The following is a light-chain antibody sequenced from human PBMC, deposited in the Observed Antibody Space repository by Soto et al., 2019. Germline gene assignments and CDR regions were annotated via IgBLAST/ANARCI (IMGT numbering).Light chain of an antibody. CDR1: ESISRH. V-gene: IGKV1-39*01. Sequence: DIQMTQSPSSLSASVGDRVTITCRASESISRHLNWYQQKPGKAPKLLIFAASSLQNGVPSRFSGSGSGTDFTLTISNLQPEDFATYYCQQSYSTLSITFGQGTRLEIK. J-gene: IGKJ5*01. CDR3: QQSYSTLSIT. CDR2: AAS.